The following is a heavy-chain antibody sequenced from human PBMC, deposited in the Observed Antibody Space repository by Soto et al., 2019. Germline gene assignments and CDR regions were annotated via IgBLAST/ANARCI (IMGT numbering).Heavy chain of an antibody. V-gene: IGHV1-2*04. J-gene: IGHJ6*02. CDR3: AREYYGSGSYYRDYYYYGMDV. CDR2: INPNSGGT. D-gene: IGHD3-10*01. CDR1: GYTFTGYY. Sequence: QVQLVQSGAEVKKPGASVKVSCKASGYTFTGYYTHWVRQAPGQGLEWMGWINPNSGGTNYAQKFQGWVTMTRDTSISTAYMELSRLRSDDTAVYYCAREYYGSGSYYRDYYYYGMDVWGQGTTVTVSS.